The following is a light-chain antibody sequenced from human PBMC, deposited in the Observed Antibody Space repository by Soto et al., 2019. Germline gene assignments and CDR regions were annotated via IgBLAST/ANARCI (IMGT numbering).Light chain of an antibody. CDR1: SSDVGGYNY. CDR3: SSYASSGPVV. Sequence: QSVLTQPASVSGSPRQSITISCTGTSSDVGGYNYGSWYQQHPDKAPKLMIYEVSNRPSGVSNRFSGSKSGNTASRTISGRQAEDEADYDCSSYASSGPVVFGGGTKLTVL. J-gene: IGLJ2*01. V-gene: IGLV2-14*01. CDR2: EVS.